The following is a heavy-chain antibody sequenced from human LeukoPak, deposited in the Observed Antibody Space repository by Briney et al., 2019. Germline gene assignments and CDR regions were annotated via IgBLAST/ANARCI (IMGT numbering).Heavy chain of an antibody. D-gene: IGHD1-7*01. CDR2: IKQGGSEK. Sequence: GGSLRLSCAASGFTFSSYWMSWVRQAPGKGLEWVANIKQGGSEKYYVDSVKGRFTISRDSAKNSLYLQMNSLRAEDTAVYYCARVQLGLRNYYYGMDVWGQGTTVTVSS. CDR3: ARVQLGLRNYYYGMDV. CDR1: GFTFSSYW. J-gene: IGHJ6*02. V-gene: IGHV3-7*01.